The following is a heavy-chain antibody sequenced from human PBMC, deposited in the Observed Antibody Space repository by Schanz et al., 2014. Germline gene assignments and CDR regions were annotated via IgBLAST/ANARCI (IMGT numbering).Heavy chain of an antibody. CDR3: ARGYCAGTSCPIFDY. Sequence: QVLLVQSGAEVKQPGASVKVSCKASGYTFTGYYIHWVRQAPGQGFEWMGWINTKTGNPTYAQGFTGRFVFSLDTSVSTTHLQITNLKADDTAVYYCARGYCAGTSCPIFDYWGQGTLVTVSS. V-gene: IGHV7-4-1*02. CDR2: INTKTGNP. CDR1: GYTFTGYY. J-gene: IGHJ4*02. D-gene: IGHD2-2*01.